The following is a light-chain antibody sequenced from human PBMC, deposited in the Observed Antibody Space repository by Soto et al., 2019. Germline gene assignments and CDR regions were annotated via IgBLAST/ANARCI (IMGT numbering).Light chain of an antibody. V-gene: IGKV1-33*01. Sequence: DIQMTQSPSSLSASVGDRVTITCQASQDISNYLNWYQQKPGKAPKLLIYDASNLETGVPSRFSGSGSGTHFTFTISSLQPEDIATYYCQQYDNLLTFGGGTKGEIK. CDR1: QDISNY. CDR2: DAS. J-gene: IGKJ4*01. CDR3: QQYDNLLT.